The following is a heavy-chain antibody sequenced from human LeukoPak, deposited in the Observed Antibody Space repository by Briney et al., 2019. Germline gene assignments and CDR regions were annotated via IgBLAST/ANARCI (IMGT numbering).Heavy chain of an antibody. D-gene: IGHD5-24*01. J-gene: IGHJ3*02. CDR1: GGSFSGYY. CDR3: ARVRRDGYNVEAFDI. CDR2: IYYSGST. V-gene: IGHV4-34*01. Sequence: PSETLSLTCAVYGGSFSGYYWSWIRQPPGKGLEWIGSIYYSGSTYYNPSLKSRVTISVDTSKNQFSLKLSSVTAADTAVYYCARVRRDGYNVEAFDIWGQGTMVTVSS.